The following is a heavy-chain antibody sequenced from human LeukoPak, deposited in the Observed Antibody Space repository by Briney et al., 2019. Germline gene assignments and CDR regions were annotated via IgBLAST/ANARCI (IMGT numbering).Heavy chain of an antibody. J-gene: IGHJ4*02. D-gene: IGHD2-15*01. Sequence: GGSLRLSCAASGFAFDDYAMHWVRQAPGKGLEWVSLISGDGGSTYYADSVKGRFTISRDNSKNSLYLQTNSLRTEDTALYYCAKDIVLGYCSGGSCYTFDYWGQGTLVTVSS. CDR1: GFAFDDYA. CDR3: AKDIVLGYCSGGSCYTFDY. V-gene: IGHV3-43*02. CDR2: ISGDGGST.